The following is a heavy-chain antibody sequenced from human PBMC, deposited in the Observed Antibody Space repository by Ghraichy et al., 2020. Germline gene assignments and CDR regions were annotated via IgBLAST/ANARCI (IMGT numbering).Heavy chain of an antibody. Sequence: GESLNISCAASGFTFNSYSMNWVRQAPGKGLEWVSSISSSSRYIYYADSVKGRFTISRDDAKNSLYLQMNSLRAEDTAVYYCARERWTIIPAGINYFAYWGQGTLVTVSS. D-gene: IGHD2-2*01. V-gene: IGHV3-21*01. CDR3: ARERWTIIPAGINYFAY. CDR2: ISSSSRYI. CDR1: GFTFNSYS. J-gene: IGHJ4*02.